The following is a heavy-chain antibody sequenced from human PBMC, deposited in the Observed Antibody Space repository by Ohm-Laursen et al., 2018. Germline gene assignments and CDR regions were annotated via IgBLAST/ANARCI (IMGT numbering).Heavy chain of an antibody. CDR1: GFTFDNYA. D-gene: IGHD2-2*01. CDR3: AKEGYCTRTRCYFEGHAFDI. J-gene: IGHJ3*02. Sequence: SLRLSCAASGFTFDNYAMHWVRQAPGKGLEWVSGISWSSDIIGYEDSVKGRFTISRDNAKKSLYLQMNSLRVEDTALYYCAKEGYCTRTRCYFEGHAFDIWGQGTMVTVSS. CDR2: ISWSSDII. V-gene: IGHV3-9*01.